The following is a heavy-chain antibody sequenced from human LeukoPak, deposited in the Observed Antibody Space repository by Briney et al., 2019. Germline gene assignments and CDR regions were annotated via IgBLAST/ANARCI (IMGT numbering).Heavy chain of an antibody. CDR3: ARPLYDFWSGYYEYGMDV. Sequence: GGSLRLSCAASGFTFSSYTMSWVRQAPGKGLEWVANIKQDGSEKYYVDSVKGRFTISRDNAKNSLYLQMNSLRAEDTAVYYCARPLYDFWSGYYEYGMDVWGQGTTVTVSS. CDR2: IKQDGSEK. V-gene: IGHV3-7*01. J-gene: IGHJ6*02. D-gene: IGHD3-3*01. CDR1: GFTFSSYT.